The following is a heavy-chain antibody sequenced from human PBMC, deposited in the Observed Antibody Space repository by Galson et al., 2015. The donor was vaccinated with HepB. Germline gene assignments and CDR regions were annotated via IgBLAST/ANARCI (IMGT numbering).Heavy chain of an antibody. J-gene: IGHJ4*02. CDR1: GFTFSSYA. Sequence: SLRLSCAASGFTFSSYAMSWVRQAPGKGLEWVSAISGSGGSTYYADSVKGRFTISRDNSKNTLYLQMNSLRAEDTAVYYCAKVWLVVPAPRGYFDYWGQGTLVTVSS. V-gene: IGHV3-23*01. D-gene: IGHD2-2*01. CDR3: AKVWLVVPAPRGYFDY. CDR2: ISGSGGST.